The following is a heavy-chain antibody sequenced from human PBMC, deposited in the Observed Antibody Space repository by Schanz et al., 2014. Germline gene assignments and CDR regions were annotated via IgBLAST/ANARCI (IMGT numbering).Heavy chain of an antibody. D-gene: IGHD4-17*01. CDR3: STDLTAVDYDAIGL. Sequence: EVHLLESGGGLVQPGGSLRLSCAASGFTFSSYYMSWIRQAPGKGLEWVGRIKSKVDGGTTDNAAPVQGRFTISRDDSKNTLHLQMNSLKTEDTAVYYCSTDLTAVDYDAIGLWGQGTMVTVSS. CDR2: IKSKVDGGTT. V-gene: IGHV3-15*01. CDR1: GFTFSSYY. J-gene: IGHJ3*01.